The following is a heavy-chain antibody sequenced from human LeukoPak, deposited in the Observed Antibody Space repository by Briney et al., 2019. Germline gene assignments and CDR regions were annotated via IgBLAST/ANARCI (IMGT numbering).Heavy chain of an antibody. Sequence: GGSLRLSCAASGFIFSSYWMSWVRQAPGKGLEWVANIKQDGSEKYYVDSVKGRFTISRDNAKSSLFLQMNSLRADDTAVYYCARDKDVGATLLDYWGQGTLVTVSS. V-gene: IGHV3-7*01. J-gene: IGHJ4*02. D-gene: IGHD1-26*01. CDR3: ARDKDVGATLLDY. CDR1: GFIFSSYW. CDR2: IKQDGSEK.